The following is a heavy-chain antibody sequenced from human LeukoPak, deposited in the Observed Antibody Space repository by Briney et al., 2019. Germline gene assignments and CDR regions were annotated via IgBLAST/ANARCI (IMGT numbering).Heavy chain of an antibody. V-gene: IGHV3-23*01. Sequence: GGPLRLSCVASGITLSNYAMTWFPQAQGKGLEWAAGISGSGGSPNYADSVKGRFTISRDNPKNTLYLQMNSLRAEDTAVYFCAKRGVVIRVILVGFHKEAYYFDSWGQGALVTVSS. CDR2: ISGSGGSP. CDR1: GITLSNYA. J-gene: IGHJ4*02. CDR3: AKRGVVIRVILVGFHKEAYYFDS. D-gene: IGHD3-22*01.